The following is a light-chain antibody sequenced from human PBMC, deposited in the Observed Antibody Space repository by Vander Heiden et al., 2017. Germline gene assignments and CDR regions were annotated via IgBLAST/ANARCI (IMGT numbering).Light chain of an antibody. CDR2: AAS. Sequence: DIQMTQSPSSLSASVGDRVTITCRASQSISSYLNWYQQKPGKAPKLLIYAASSLQSWIPSRFSGSGSGTDFTLTISRLQPEDFATYYCQQCDSTPRTFGQGTKLEIK. CDR1: QSISSY. J-gene: IGKJ2*01. CDR3: QQCDSTPRT. V-gene: IGKV1-39*01.